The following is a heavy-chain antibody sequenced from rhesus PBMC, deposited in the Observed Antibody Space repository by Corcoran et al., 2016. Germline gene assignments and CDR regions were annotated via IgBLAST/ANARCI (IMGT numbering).Heavy chain of an antibody. CDR1: CGSIRSNT. Sequence: QLQLQESGPGLVRPSETLSLTLAASCGSIRSNTWSWLRKPPGKGLEWIGRISGSGESTDYNPTHKSRVTISTDTSKNQFSLKLSSVTAANTAVYYCARNRYCSDVWGPGVLVTVSS. CDR3: ARNRYCSDV. D-gene: IGHD2-8*01. V-gene: IGHV4-173*01. J-gene: IGHJ5-1*01. CDR2: ISGSGEST.